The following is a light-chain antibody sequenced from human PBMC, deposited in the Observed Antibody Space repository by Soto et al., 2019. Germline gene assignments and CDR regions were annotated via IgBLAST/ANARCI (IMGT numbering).Light chain of an antibody. V-gene: IGKV3-15*01. J-gene: IGKJ2*01. CDR2: GAS. CDR3: QQYNNWPPFT. CDR1: QSGSSN. Sequence: EIVMTQSPATLSVSPGDSATLSCRDSQSGSSNLAWYQQKPGQAPRLLIYGASTRATGIPARFSGSGSGTEFTLTISSLQSEDFAVYFCQQYNNWPPFTFGQGTKLEIK.